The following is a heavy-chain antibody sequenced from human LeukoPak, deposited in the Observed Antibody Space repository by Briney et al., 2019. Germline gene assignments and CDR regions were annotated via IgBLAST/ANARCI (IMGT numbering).Heavy chain of an antibody. CDR1: GGSISSGDYY. CDR2: IYYSGST. D-gene: IGHD4-23*01. Sequence: SETLSLTCTVSGGSISSGDYYWSWIRQPPGKGLEWIGYIYYSGSTYYNPSLKSRVTISVDTSKNQFSLKLSSVTAADTAVYYCARVRWAYGGRGGRHFDYWGQGTLVTVSS. CDR3: ARVRWAYGGRGGRHFDY. V-gene: IGHV4-30-4*08. J-gene: IGHJ4*02.